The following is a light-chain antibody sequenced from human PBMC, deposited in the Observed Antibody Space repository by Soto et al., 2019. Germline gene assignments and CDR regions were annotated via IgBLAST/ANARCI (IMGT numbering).Light chain of an antibody. CDR3: RSYPSSSTPCCV. CDR1: SSDGGGYNY. J-gene: IGLJ1*01. V-gene: IGLV2-14*01. Sequence: QSALTQPGSASRSSGHSITISCTGTSSDGGGYNYVSCYQQHPGKAPKLMVYDVSNRPSRVANRFSCSKSGYTAPRTMSGIEAEDEADYYCRSYPSSSTPCCVCGTGTKVTVL. CDR2: DVS.